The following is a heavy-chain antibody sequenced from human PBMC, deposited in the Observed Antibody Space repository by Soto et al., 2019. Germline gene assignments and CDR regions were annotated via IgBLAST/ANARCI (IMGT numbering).Heavy chain of an antibody. J-gene: IGHJ6*02. Sequence: GESLKISCKCSGYSFTSYWISWVRQMPGKGLEWMGRIDPSESYTNYSPSFQGHVTISADKSISTAYLQWSSLKASDTAMYYCARQKSHCSSTSCHSFPHYYGMAVWGQGTRVTVSS. CDR1: GYSFTSYW. CDR2: IDPSESYT. D-gene: IGHD2-2*01. CDR3: ARQKSHCSSTSCHSFPHYYGMAV. V-gene: IGHV5-10-1*01.